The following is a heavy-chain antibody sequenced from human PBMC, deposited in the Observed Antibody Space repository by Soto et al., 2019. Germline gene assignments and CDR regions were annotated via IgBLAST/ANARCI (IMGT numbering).Heavy chain of an antibody. Sequence: SETLSLTCAVSGGSISSSNWWSWVRQPPGKGLEWIGEIYHSGSTNYNPSLKSRVTISVDKSKNQFSLKLSSVTAADTAVYYCARVRGYRYGFSGYYGMDVWGQGTTVTVSS. J-gene: IGHJ6*02. CDR3: ARVRGYRYGFSGYYGMDV. D-gene: IGHD5-18*01. CDR1: GGSISSSNW. V-gene: IGHV4-4*02. CDR2: IYHSGST.